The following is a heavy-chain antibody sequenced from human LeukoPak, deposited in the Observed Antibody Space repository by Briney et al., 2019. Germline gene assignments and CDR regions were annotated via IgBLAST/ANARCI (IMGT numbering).Heavy chain of an antibody. J-gene: IGHJ5*02. CDR3: ASGYDWFDP. CDR1: GLTFSDHS. D-gene: IGHD6-13*01. Sequence: GGSLRLSCAPSGLTFSDHSMSWIRQAPGKGLEWVLYISTSGSTIKYADSVKGRFTISRDNAKNSLYLQINSLRVDDTAVYYCASGYDWFDPWGQGTLVTVSS. V-gene: IGHV3-11*01. CDR2: ISTSGSTI.